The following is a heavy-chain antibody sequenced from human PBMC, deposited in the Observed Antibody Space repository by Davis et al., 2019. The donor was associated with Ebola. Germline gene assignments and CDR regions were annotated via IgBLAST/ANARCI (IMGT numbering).Heavy chain of an antibody. CDR2: IKEDGSEK. CDR1: GFTFSHSW. CDR3: AGGASYPGF. Sequence: GESLKISCTTSGFTFSHSWMSWVRQAPGKGLEWVASIKEDGSEKNYVDSVKGRFTISRDNAENSLYLQMNSLRTEDTAVYFCAGGASYPGFWGQGTLVTVSS. D-gene: IGHD2-2*01. J-gene: IGHJ4*02. V-gene: IGHV3-7*03.